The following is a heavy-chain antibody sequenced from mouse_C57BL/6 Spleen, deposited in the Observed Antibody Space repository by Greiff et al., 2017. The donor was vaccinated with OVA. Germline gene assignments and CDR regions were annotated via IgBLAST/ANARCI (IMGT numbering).Heavy chain of an antibody. Sequence: LEESGPELVKPGASVKISCKASGYSFTDYNMNWVKQSNGKSLEWIGVINPNYGTTSYNQKFKGKATLTVDQSSSTAYMQLNSLTSEDSAVYYCARWATVVARGYFDVWGTGTTVTVSS. CDR3: ARWATVVARGYFDV. CDR1: GYSFTDYN. J-gene: IGHJ1*03. CDR2: INPNYGTT. V-gene: IGHV1-39*01. D-gene: IGHD1-1*01.